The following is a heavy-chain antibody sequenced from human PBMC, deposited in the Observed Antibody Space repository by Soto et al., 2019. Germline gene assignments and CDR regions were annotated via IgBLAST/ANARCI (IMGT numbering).Heavy chain of an antibody. Sequence: PGGSLRLSCAASGFTFISYGMHWVRQPPGKGLEWVAVIWYDGSNKYYADSVKGRFTISRDNSKNTLYLQMNSLRAEDTAVYYCARDSSGWYPSLYYFDYWGQGTLVTVSS. CDR3: ARDSSGWYPSLYYFDY. D-gene: IGHD6-19*01. CDR1: GFTFISYG. CDR2: IWYDGSNK. J-gene: IGHJ4*02. V-gene: IGHV3-33*01.